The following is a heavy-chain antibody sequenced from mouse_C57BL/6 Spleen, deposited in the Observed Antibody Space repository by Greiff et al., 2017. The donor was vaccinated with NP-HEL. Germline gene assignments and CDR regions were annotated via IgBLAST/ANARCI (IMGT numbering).Heavy chain of an antibody. V-gene: IGHV1-52*01. J-gene: IGHJ4*01. D-gene: IGHD3-3*01. CDR2: IDPSDSET. CDR3: ARGAGFYAMDY. CDR1: GYTFTSYW. Sequence: QVQLQQPGAELVRPGSSVKLSCKASGYTFTSYWMHWVKQRPIQGLEWIGNIDPSDSETHYNQKFKDKATLTVDKSSSTAYMQLSSVTAEDSGVYYCARGAGFYAMDYWGQGTSVTVAS.